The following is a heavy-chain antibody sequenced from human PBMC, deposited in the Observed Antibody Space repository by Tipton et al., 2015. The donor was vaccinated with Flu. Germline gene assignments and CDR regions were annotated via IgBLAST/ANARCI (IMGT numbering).Heavy chain of an antibody. CDR1: GYTFTAYF. V-gene: IGHV1-2*02. Sequence: QLVQSGAEVKQPGASAKVSCKTSGYTFTAYFIHWMRQAPGQGLEWMGWINPHSGDTNAAQKFQGRVTMTRDTSISTAYMELRRLRSDDTAVYYCARDFYSSGSFDYVGQGTLVTVSS. CDR3: ARDFYSSGSFDY. CDR2: INPHSGDT. J-gene: IGHJ4*02. D-gene: IGHD3-10*01.